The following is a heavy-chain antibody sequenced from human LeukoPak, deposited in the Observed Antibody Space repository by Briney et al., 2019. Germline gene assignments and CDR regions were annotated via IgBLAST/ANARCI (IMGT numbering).Heavy chain of an antibody. J-gene: IGHJ4*02. Sequence: ASVKVSCKASGYTFTSYGISWVRQAPGQGLEWMGWISAYNGNTNYAQKLQGRVTMTTDTSTSTAYMELSSLRSEDTAVYYCARESRHAPGLVGGHFDYWGQGTLVTVSS. CDR2: ISAYNGNT. D-gene: IGHD2-15*01. CDR3: ARESRHAPGLVGGHFDY. CDR1: GYTFTSYG. V-gene: IGHV1-18*01.